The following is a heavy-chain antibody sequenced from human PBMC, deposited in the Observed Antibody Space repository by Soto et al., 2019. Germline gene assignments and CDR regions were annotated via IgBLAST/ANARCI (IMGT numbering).Heavy chain of an antibody. CDR1: GFTFSSYG. CDR2: ILYDGSKK. D-gene: IGHD6-19*01. Sequence: GGSLRLSCAASGFTFSSYGMHWVRQAPGKGLEWVAVILYDGSKKYYADSVKGRFTISRDNSKNTLYLQMSSLRAEDTALYFCVKDGSSGWPYFDDMDVWGQGTTVTVS. J-gene: IGHJ6*02. V-gene: IGHV3-30*18. CDR3: VKDGSSGWPYFDDMDV.